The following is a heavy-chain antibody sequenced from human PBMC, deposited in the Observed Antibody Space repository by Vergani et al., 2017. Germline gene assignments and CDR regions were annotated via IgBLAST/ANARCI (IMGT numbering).Heavy chain of an antibody. J-gene: IGHJ4*02. CDR2: IIPIFGTT. CDR3: ARSSGYYSYYFDF. Sequence: QGQLAQSGAEVKKPGSSVKVSCKASGGPSSSNSISWVRQAPGQGLEWMGRIIPIFGTTSYAQKFQGRVTILADESTSTAYMELSSLRSEDTAVYYCARSSGYYSYYFDFWGQGTLVTVSS. CDR1: GGPSSSNS. V-gene: IGHV1-69*13. D-gene: IGHD3-22*01.